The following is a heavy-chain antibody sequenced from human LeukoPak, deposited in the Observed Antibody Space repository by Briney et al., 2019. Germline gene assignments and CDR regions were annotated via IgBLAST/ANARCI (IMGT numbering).Heavy chain of an antibody. CDR2: IYYSGST. CDR3: ARDNWNYGSSMDV. J-gene: IGHJ6*02. D-gene: IGHD1-7*01. Sequence: PSQTLSLTCTVSGGSISSYYWSWIRQPPGKGLEWIGYIYYSGSTNYNPSLKSRVTISVDTSKNQFSLKLSSVTAADTAVYYCARDNWNYGSSMDVWGQGTTVTVSS. CDR1: GGSISSYY. V-gene: IGHV4-59*01.